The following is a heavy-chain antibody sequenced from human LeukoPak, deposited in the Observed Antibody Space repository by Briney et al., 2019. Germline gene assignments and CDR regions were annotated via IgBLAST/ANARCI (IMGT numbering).Heavy chain of an antibody. CDR3: ARNRADGLGTYYQKSPLKFDS. J-gene: IGHJ4*02. V-gene: IGHV4-34*01. Sequence: SETLSLTCAVYTGSFSGFYCSWIRQPPGKGLEWNAEINHSGSSNYNPSLKSRITVSVDTFKNQFSLKLRSVTAADTAMYYCARNRADGLGTYYQKSPLKFDSWGQGTLVTVSS. CDR2: INHSGSS. D-gene: IGHD3-10*01. CDR1: TGSFSGFY.